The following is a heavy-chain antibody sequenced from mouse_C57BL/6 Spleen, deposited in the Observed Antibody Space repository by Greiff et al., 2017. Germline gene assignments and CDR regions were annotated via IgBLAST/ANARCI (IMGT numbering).Heavy chain of an antibody. CDR2: IYPGSGST. CDR3: ARGDYAECPFAY. CDR1: GYTFTSYW. J-gene: IGHJ3*01. Sequence: QVQLKQPGAELVKPGASVKMSCKASGYTFTSYWITWVKQRPGQGLEWIGDIYPGSGSTNYNEKFKSKATLTVDTSSSTAYMQLSSLTSEDSAVYYCARGDYAECPFAYWGQGTLVTVSA. V-gene: IGHV1-55*01. D-gene: IGHD1-1*01.